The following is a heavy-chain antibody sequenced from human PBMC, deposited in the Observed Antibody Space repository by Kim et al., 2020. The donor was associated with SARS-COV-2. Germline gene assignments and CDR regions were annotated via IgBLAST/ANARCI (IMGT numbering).Heavy chain of an antibody. CDR2: ISGSGGST. Sequence: GGSLRLSCAASGFTFSSYAMSWVRQAPGKGLEWVSAISGSGGSTYYADSVKGRFTSSRDNSKNTLYLQMNSLRAEDTAVYYCAKARGDYYGSGSELHYWGQGTLVTVSS. V-gene: IGHV3-23*01. CDR1: GFTFSSYA. J-gene: IGHJ4*02. CDR3: AKARGDYYGSGSELHY. D-gene: IGHD3-10*01.